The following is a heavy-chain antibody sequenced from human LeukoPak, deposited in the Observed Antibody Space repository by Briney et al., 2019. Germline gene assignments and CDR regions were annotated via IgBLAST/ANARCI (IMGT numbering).Heavy chain of an antibody. CDR2: INHDGSET. Sequence: PGGSLRLSCAASGFTFSSYWMSWVRQAPGKGLEWVAHINHDGSETYYVASVKGRITSSRDNAKNSLYLQKYSLRAEDTAVYYCARELGRLEGIVVGPAARPWVDPWGEGTLVTVSS. CDR3: ARELGRLEGIVVGPAARPWVDP. D-gene: IGHD2-2*01. J-gene: IGHJ5*02. V-gene: IGHV3-7*03. CDR1: GFTFSSYW.